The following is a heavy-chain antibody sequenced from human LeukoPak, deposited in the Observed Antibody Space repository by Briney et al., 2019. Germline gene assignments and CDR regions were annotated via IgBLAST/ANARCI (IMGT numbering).Heavy chain of an antibody. Sequence: GGSLRLSCAASGFTFDDYAMHWVRQAPGKGLEWVSLITWDGSSTYYADSVKGRFTISRDNSKNSPYLQMNSLSAEDTALYYCAKAYRGVTRSSWGLVDYWGQGTLVTVSS. D-gene: IGHD6-13*01. V-gene: IGHV3-43D*03. J-gene: IGHJ4*02. CDR1: GFTFDDYA. CDR3: AKAYRGVTRSSWGLVDY. CDR2: ITWDGSST.